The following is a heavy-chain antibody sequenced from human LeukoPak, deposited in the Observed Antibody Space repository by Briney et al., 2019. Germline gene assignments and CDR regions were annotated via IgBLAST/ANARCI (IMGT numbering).Heavy chain of an antibody. V-gene: IGHV4-30-4*01. CDR1: GGSISSGDYY. CDR2: IYYSGST. CDR3: ARSHYDILTGYYNPLSFDY. D-gene: IGHD3-9*01. Sequence: SETLSLTCTVSGGSISSGDYYWSWIRQPPGKGLEWIGYIYYSGSTYYNPSLKSRVTISVDTSKNQFSLKLSSVTVADTAVYYCARSHYDILTGYYNPLSFDYWGQGTLVTVSS. J-gene: IGHJ4*02.